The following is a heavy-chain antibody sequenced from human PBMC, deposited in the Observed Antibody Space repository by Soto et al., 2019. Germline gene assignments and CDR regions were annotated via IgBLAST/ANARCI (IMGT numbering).Heavy chain of an antibody. J-gene: IGHJ4*02. CDR3: AEDIVLVPAAPGY. Sequence: GGSLRLSCTASGFTFSRHAMTWVRQAPGKGLEWVSGLSDSGGSIYYADSVKGRFTISRDNSKNTLYLQMNSLRAEDTAVYYCAEDIVLVPAAPGYWGQGTLVTVSS. CDR1: GFTFSRHA. D-gene: IGHD2-2*01. V-gene: IGHV3-23*01. CDR2: LSDSGGSI.